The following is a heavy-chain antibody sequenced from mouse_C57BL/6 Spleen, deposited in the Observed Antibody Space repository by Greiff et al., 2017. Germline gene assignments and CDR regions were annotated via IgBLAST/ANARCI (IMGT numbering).Heavy chain of an antibody. CDR3: ARGGSNYDAMDY. CDR2: INPSNGGT. J-gene: IGHJ4*01. D-gene: IGHD2-5*01. CDR1: GYTFTSYW. V-gene: IGHV1-53*01. Sequence: QVQLQQSGTELVKPGASVKLSCKASGYTFTSYWMHWVKQRPGQGLEWIGNINPSNGGTNYNEKFKSKATLTVDKSSSTAYMQLSSLTSEDSAVYYCARGGSNYDAMDYWGQGTSVTVSS.